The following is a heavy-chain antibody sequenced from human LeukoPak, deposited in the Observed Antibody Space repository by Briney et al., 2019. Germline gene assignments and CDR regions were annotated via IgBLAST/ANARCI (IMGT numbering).Heavy chain of an antibody. Sequence: SETLSLTCTVSGGSISTYYWSWIRQPPGKGLEWIGYIYYSGSTKYNPSLESRLTTSVDTSKNQFSLKLSSVTAADTAVYFCARGYSGSYYYFDYWGQGTLITVSS. CDR1: GGSISTYY. V-gene: IGHV4-59*01. CDR3: ARGYSGSYYYFDY. J-gene: IGHJ4*02. CDR2: IYYSGST. D-gene: IGHD1-26*01.